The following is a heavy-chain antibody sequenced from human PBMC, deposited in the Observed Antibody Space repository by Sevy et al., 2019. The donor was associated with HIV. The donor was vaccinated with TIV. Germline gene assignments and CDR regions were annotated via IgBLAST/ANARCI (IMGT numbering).Heavy chain of an antibody. J-gene: IGHJ4*02. D-gene: IGHD6-13*01. CDR2: IYYSGST. CDR3: ATARPAAAGPNDY. CDR1: GGSVSSGSYY. Sequence: SETLSLTCTVSGGSVSSGSYYWSWIRQPPGKGLEWIGYIYYSGSTNYNPSLKCRVTISVDTSKNQFSLKLSSVTAADTAVYYCATARPAAAGPNDYWGQGTLVTVSS. V-gene: IGHV4-61*01.